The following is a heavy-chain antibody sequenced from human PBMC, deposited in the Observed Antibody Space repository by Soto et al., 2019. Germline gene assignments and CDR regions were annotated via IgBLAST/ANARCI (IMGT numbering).Heavy chain of an antibody. V-gene: IGHV1-46*03. J-gene: IGHJ6*03. D-gene: IGHD6-6*01. CDR1: GYTFINYY. Sequence: QVQLVQSGAEVKKPGASVKVSCKASGYTFINYYIHWVRQAPGQGLEWMGVINPNGGSTVYAQKFQGRVTLTRDTSTSTVYVELSSLRSDDTAVYFCVRGTAARQRDYSYHYYLHIWGKGTTVTVSS. CDR3: VRGTAARQRDYSYHYYLHI. CDR2: INPNGGST.